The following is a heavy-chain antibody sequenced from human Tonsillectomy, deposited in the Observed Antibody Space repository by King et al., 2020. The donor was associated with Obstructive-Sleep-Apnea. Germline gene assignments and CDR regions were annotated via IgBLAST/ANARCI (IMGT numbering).Heavy chain of an antibody. V-gene: IGHV3-30-3*01. CDR3: ARGIYEALDY. CDR1: GFTFSTYV. Sequence: VQLVESGGGVVQPGRSLRLSCAASGFTFSTYVMHWVRPAPGKGLEWVAVISLVGIKKYYADSGKGRFTISRDNSKNTLYLQMNSLRVEDTAVYYCARGIYEALDYWGQGTLVTVSS. J-gene: IGHJ4*02. D-gene: IGHD3-3*01. CDR2: ISLVGIKK.